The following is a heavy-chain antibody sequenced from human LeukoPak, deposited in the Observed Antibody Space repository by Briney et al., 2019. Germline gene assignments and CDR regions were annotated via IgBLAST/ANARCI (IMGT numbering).Heavy chain of an antibody. V-gene: IGHV3-7*04. J-gene: IGHJ4*02. CDR1: GFTFSDYA. Sequence: GGSLRLSCTALGFTFSDYAMSWVRQPPGEGLEWVANIKQDGSKKSYVDSVKGRFTISRDNAKNSLYLQMNSLRAQDTAIYYCTRVGYIDEGIDYWGQGTLVTVSS. D-gene: IGHD5-24*01. CDR2: IKQDGSKK. CDR3: TRVGYIDEGIDY.